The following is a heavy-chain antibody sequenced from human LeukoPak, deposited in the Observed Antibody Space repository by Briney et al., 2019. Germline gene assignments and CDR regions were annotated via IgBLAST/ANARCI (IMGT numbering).Heavy chain of an antibody. V-gene: IGHV4-59*08. CDR1: GGSISSYY. Sequence: SETLSLTCTVSGGSISSYYWSWIRQPPGKGLEWIGYIYYSGSTNYNPSLKSRVTISVDTSKNQFSLKLSSVTAADTAVYYCARGANWFDPWGQGTLVTVSS. CDR3: ARGANWFDP. J-gene: IGHJ5*02. CDR2: IYYSGST.